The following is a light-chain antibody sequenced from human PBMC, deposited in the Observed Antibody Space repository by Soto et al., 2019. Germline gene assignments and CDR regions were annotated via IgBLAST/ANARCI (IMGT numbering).Light chain of an antibody. Sequence: QPVLTQSSSASASLGSSVKLTCTLSSGHSSYIIAWHQQQPGKAPRYLMKLEGSGSYNKGSGVPDRFSGSSSGADRYLTISNLQFEDEADYYCETWDSNTHTVXXGGTKLTVL. CDR3: ETWDSNTHTV. CDR2: LEGSGSY. CDR1: SGHSSYI. V-gene: IGLV4-60*02. J-gene: IGLJ3*02.